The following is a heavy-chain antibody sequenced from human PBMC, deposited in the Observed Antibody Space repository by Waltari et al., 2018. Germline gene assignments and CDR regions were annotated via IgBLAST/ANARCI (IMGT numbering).Heavy chain of an antibody. D-gene: IGHD3-9*01. CDR2: INPDSGGT. J-gene: IGHJ4*02. CDR1: GYTFTGYY. CDR3: ARGGRRFDWDY. V-gene: IGHV1-2*06. Sequence: QVQLVQSGAEVKKPGASVKVSCKASGYTFTGYYMHWVRQAPGQGLEWMGRINPDSGGTNLAQKFQGRVTMTRETSSSTAYMELSRLRSDDTAVYYCARGGRRFDWDYWGQGTLVTVSS.